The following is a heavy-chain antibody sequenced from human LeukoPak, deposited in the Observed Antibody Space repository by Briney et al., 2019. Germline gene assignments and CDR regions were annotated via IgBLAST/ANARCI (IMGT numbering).Heavy chain of an antibody. CDR1: GFTFSNYW. J-gene: IGHJ4*02. Sequence: GGSLRLSCAASGFTFSNYWMHWDRQAPGKGLVWVSGINSDGSSTSYADSVEGRFTISRDNAKNTLYLQMNSLRAEDTAVYYCAVDSSGYWAFDYWGQGTLVTVFS. CDR2: INSDGSST. V-gene: IGHV3-74*01. D-gene: IGHD3-22*01. CDR3: AVDSSGYWAFDY.